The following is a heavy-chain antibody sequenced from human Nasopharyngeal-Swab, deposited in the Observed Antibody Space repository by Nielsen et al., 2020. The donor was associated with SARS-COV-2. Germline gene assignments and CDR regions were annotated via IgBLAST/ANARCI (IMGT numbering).Heavy chain of an antibody. CDR2: ISYDGSNK. J-gene: IGHJ4*02. D-gene: IGHD2-2*01. V-gene: IGHV3-30*18. Sequence: WIRQPPGKGLEWVAVISYDGSNKYYADSVKGRFTISRDNSKNTLYLQMNSLRAEDTAMYYCAKDGSSTSSGIKIDYWGQGTLVTVSS. CDR3: AKDGSSTSSGIKIDY.